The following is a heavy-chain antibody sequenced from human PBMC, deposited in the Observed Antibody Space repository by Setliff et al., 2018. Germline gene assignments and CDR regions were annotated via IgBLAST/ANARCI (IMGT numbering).Heavy chain of an antibody. CDR2: INVSGGSA. Sequence: GASVKVSCKASGYTFTRYYMYWVRQAPGQGLEWMGIINVSGGSASYAEKFQGRVTMTRDTSTSTIYMELASLISEDTAVYYCARINFYDATAYYYAPHHWGQGTLVTVSS. D-gene: IGHD3-22*01. CDR3: ARINFYDATAYYYAPHH. CDR1: GYTFTRYY. J-gene: IGHJ5*02. V-gene: IGHV1-46*01.